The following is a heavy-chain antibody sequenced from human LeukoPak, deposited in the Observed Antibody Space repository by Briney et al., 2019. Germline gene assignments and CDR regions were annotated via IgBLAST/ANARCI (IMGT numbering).Heavy chain of an antibody. J-gene: IGHJ4*02. CDR1: GGSVSSGNYY. D-gene: IGHD1-26*01. CDR2: IYTSGST. CDR3: TQGGELMNY. V-gene: IGHV4-61*02. Sequence: PSQTLSLTCTVSGGSVSSGNYYWTWIRRPAGKGLEWIGRIYTSGSTNYNPSLKSRVTISIDASKNQFSLRLNSVTAADTAVYYCTQGGELMNYWGQGTLVTVSS.